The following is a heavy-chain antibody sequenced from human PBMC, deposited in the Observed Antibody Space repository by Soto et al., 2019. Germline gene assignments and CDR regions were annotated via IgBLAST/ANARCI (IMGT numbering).Heavy chain of an antibody. V-gene: IGHV3-11*01. CDR2: ISSSGHNI. CDR3: ARGGYSYGYFDY. J-gene: IGHJ4*02. CDR1: GFSFSDYY. Sequence: QVQLVESGGGLVKPGGSLRLSYAASGFSFSDYYMSWIRQAPGKGLEWVSYISSSGHNIYYADSLKGRFTISRDNAKNSLYVQMHSLRAEDTAVYYCARGGYSYGYFDYWGQGTLVTVSA. D-gene: IGHD5-18*01.